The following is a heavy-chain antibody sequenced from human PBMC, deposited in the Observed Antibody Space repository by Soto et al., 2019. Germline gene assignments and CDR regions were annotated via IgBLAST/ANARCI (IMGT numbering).Heavy chain of an antibody. CDR2: IYPGDSDT. CDR3: ARQGSTMLADGYFDY. CDR1: GYSVTSYW. V-gene: IGHV5-51*01. J-gene: IGHJ4*02. D-gene: IGHD3-22*01. Sequence: RESLKISCKGSGYSVTSYWIGWVRQMPGKGLEWMGIIYPGDSDTRYSPSFQGQVTISADKSISTAYLQWSSLKASDTAMYYCARQGSTMLADGYFDYWGQGTQVSVSA.